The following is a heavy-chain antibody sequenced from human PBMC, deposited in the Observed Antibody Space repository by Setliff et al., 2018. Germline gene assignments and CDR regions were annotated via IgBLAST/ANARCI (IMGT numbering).Heavy chain of an antibody. Sequence: GGSLRLSCETSEFTFRNFWMSWVRQAPGKGLEWVANIKEDGSETFYVESVKGRFTISRDNAKNSLYLQMNSLRAEDTAVYYCARDGKDYYDSSGYYFLPYYYYYMDVWGKGTTVTVSS. CDR3: ARDGKDYYDSSGYYFLPYYYYYMDV. CDR2: IKEDGSET. J-gene: IGHJ6*03. CDR1: EFTFRNFW. V-gene: IGHV3-7*01. D-gene: IGHD3-22*01.